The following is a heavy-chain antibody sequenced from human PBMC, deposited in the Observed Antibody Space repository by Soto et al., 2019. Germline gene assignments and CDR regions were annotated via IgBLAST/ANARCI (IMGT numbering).Heavy chain of an antibody. D-gene: IGHD4-17*01. J-gene: IGHJ5*02. CDR1: GFTFSNYG. Sequence: PGGSLRLSCAASGFTFSNYGMSWVRQAPGKGLEWVSSISASGGSTYYADSVKGRFTISRDNSKNTLYLQMNSLRAEDTAVYYCATHTVGHWGQGTQVTVSS. V-gene: IGHV3-23*01. CDR3: ATHTVGH. CDR2: ISASGGST.